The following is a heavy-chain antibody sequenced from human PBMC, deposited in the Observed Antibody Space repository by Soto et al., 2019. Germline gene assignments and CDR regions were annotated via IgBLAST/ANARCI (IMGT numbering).Heavy chain of an antibody. CDR1: GFSLSNARLG. D-gene: IGHD1-26*01. J-gene: IGHJ4*02. Sequence: QVTLKESGPVLVKPTETLTLTCSVSGFSLSNARLGVTWIRQPPGKALEWLAHIFSNDEKSYSTSLKSRLTTSKDTSKSQVVLTMTNMDPVDTATYYCARHGRGVGARPLDYWGQGTLVTVSS. CDR2: IFSNDEK. V-gene: IGHV2-26*01. CDR3: ARHGRGVGARPLDY.